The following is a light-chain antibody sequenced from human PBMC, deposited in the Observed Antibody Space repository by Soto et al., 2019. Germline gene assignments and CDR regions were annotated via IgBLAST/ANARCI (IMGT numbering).Light chain of an antibody. CDR3: CSHAGGSTYV. J-gene: IGLJ1*01. CDR2: EAT. CDR1: SSDVGSHNL. Sequence: QSVLTQPASVSGSPGXXXXXXXTGTSSDVGSHNLLSWYQQYPGKAPKVVIFEATKRPSGVSNRFSGSKSGSTASLTISGLQAEDEADYYCCSHAGGSTYVFGTGTKLTVL. V-gene: IGLV2-23*01.